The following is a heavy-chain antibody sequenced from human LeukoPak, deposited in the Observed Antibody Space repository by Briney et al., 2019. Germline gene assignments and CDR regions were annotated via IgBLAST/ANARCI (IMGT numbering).Heavy chain of an antibody. V-gene: IGHV1-2*02. CDR2: INPNSGGT. J-gene: IGHJ4*02. CDR3: ASKDRSGWYGEGIFDY. CDR1: GYTFTGYC. D-gene: IGHD6-19*01. Sequence: GASVKVSCKASGYTFTGYCMHWVRQAPGQGLEWMGWINPNSGGTNYAQKFQGRVTMTRDTSISTAYMELSRLRSDDTAVYYCASKDRSGWYGEGIFDYWGQGTLVTVSS.